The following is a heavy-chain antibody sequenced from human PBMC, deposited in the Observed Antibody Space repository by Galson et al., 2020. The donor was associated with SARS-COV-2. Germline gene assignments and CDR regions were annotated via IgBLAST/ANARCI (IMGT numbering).Heavy chain of an antibody. V-gene: IGHV3-23*01. Sequence: TGGSLRLSCAASGFTFSSYAMNWVRQAPGKGLEWVSGISGSGGSTKYADSVKGRFTASRDNSKNTLHLQLNSLRAEDTAVYYCARGEPVDFGIVGPSTLDYWGQGTLVTVSS. D-gene: IGHD1-26*01. CDR3: ARGEPVDFGIVGPSTLDY. CDR2: ISGSGGST. CDR1: GFTFSSYA. J-gene: IGHJ4*02.